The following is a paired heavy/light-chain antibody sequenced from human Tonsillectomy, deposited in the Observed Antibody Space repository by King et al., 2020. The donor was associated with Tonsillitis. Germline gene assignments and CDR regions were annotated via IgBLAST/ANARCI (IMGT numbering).Light chain of an antibody. CDR2: YDS. V-gene: IGLV3-21*01. J-gene: IGLJ2*01. CDR3: QVWDNSSNHPV. Sequence: SYVLTQPPSVSVAPGTTARITCGGNNIGSKNVHWYHHRPGQAPVVVMYYDSDRPSGIPERFSGSNSGNTATLTISRVEAGDEADYYCQVWDNSSNHPVFGGGSKLTVL. CDR1: NIGSKN.
Heavy chain of an antibody. Sequence: EVQLLESGGDLVQPGGSLRLSCAASGFTFRSYAMNWVRQAPGKGLEWVSVISGSGGSTDYADSVKGRFTISRDNFKNTLYLQMNSLRAEDTAIYHCARRQNSYDSSFYYDYWGQGTLVSVSS. D-gene: IGHD3-22*01. J-gene: IGHJ4*02. CDR3: ARRQNSYDSSFYYDY. CDR2: ISGSGGST. CDR1: GFTFRSYA. V-gene: IGHV3-23*01.